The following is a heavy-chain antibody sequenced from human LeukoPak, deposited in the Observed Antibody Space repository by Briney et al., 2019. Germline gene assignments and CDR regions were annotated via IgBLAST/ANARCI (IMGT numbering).Heavy chain of an antibody. J-gene: IGHJ4*02. D-gene: IGHD2-8*01. CDR3: ARHAQGYCTNGVCPGGYFDY. V-gene: IGHV4-59*08. Sequence: PSETLSLTCTVSGGSISSYYWSWIRQPPGKGLEWIGYIYCSGSTNYNPSLKSRVTISVDTSKNQFSLKLSSVTAADTAVYYCARHAQGYCTNGVCPGGYFDYWGQGTLVTVSS. CDR2: IYCSGST. CDR1: GGSISSYY.